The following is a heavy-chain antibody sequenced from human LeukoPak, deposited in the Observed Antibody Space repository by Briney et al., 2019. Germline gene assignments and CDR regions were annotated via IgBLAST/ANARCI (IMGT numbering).Heavy chain of an antibody. V-gene: IGHV3-23*01. J-gene: IGHJ4*02. D-gene: IGHD2-8*01. CDR3: AKEAPRYCTNGVCSGGLDY. CDR1: GFIFSSYG. CDR2: ISGSGGST. Sequence: GGSLRLSCAASGFIFSSYGMSWVRQAPGKGLEWVSAISGSGGSTYYADSVKGRFTISRDNSKNTLYLQMNSLRAEDTAVYYCAKEAPRYCTNGVCSGGLDYWGQGTLVTVFS.